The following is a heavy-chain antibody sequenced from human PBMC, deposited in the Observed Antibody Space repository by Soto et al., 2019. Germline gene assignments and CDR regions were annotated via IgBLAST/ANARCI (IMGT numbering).Heavy chain of an antibody. D-gene: IGHD4-17*01. Sequence: PSETVSLTCTVSGGSISGFYWSWIRQPPGKGLEWIGYIYYSGSTNYNPSLQSRVSISVDTSNNQFSLRLSSVTAADTAVYYCTRDTYGGGIWGQGTMVTVSS. V-gene: IGHV4-59*01. CDR1: GGSISGFY. J-gene: IGHJ3*02. CDR2: IYYSGST. CDR3: TRDTYGGGI.